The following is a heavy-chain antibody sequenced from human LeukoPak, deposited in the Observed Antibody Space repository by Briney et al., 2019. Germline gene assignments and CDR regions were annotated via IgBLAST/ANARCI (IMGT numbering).Heavy chain of an antibody. CDR3: AVSGPIGDFDY. CDR1: GYTFTSYD. D-gene: IGHD5-12*01. V-gene: IGHV1-8*01. J-gene: IGHJ4*02. Sequence: ASVKVSCKASGYTFTSYDINWVRQATGQGLEWMGWMNPNSGNTGYARKFQGRVTMIRNTSISTAYMELSSLRSEDTAVYYCAVSGPIGDFDYWGQGTLVTVSS. CDR2: MNPNSGNT.